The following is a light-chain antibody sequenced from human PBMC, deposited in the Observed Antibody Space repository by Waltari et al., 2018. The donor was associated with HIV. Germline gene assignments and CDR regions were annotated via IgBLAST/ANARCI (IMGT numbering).Light chain of an antibody. CDR3: QVWDSSIEQVL. CDR1: NIERKS. CDR2: YDK. Sequence: SVLTQPPSVSVAPGMPARITCGGKNIERKSVHLYQQKPGQAPILVIYYDKDRPSGIPERFSGSNSGNTATLTITRVGAGDEADYYCQVWDSSIEQVLFGGGTKLTVL. J-gene: IGLJ3*02. V-gene: IGLV3-21*01.